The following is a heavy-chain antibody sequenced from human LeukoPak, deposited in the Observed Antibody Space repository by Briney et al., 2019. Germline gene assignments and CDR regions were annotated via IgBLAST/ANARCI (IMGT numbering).Heavy chain of an antibody. J-gene: IGHJ3*02. CDR1: GFTFSSYW. CDR3: ARDLAAYDAFDI. V-gene: IGHV3-7*03. Sequence: GGSLRLSCAASGFTFSSYWMSWVRQAPGKGLEWVANIKRDGSEKNYVDSVKGRFTISRDNAKNSLYLQMNSLRAEDAAVYYCARDLAAYDAFDIWGQGTMVTVSS. D-gene: IGHD2-15*01. CDR2: IKRDGSEK.